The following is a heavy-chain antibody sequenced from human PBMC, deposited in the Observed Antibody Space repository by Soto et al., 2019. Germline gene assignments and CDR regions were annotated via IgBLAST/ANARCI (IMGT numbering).Heavy chain of an antibody. J-gene: IGHJ4*02. CDR3: AANYYDSSGYSAY. V-gene: IGHV3-33*01. CDR2: IWYDGSNK. Sequence: PGGSLRLSCSASGFTFSSYGMHWVRQAPGKGLEWVAVIWYDGSNKYYADSVKGRFTISRDNSKNTLYLQMNSLRAEDTAVYYCAANYYDSSGYSAYWGQGTLVTVSS. CDR1: GFTFSSYG. D-gene: IGHD3-22*01.